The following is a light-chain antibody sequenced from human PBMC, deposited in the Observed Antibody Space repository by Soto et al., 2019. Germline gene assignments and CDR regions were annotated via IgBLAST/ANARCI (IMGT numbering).Light chain of an antibody. V-gene: IGLV1-40*01. CDR1: STTIGAGFD. J-gene: IGLJ1*01. CDR2: GNI. Sequence: QSVLSQPPSVSGAPGQRVTISCTGSSTTIGAGFDVHWYQQLPGTAPKLLIYGNINRPSGVPDRFSGSKSGTSASLAITGLQAEDEADYYCQSHDSSLSGFYVFGTGNKVTVL. CDR3: QSHDSSLSGFYV.